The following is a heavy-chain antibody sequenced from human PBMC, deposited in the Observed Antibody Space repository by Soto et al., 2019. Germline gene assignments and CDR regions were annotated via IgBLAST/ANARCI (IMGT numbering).Heavy chain of an antibody. V-gene: IGHV4-30-4*01. CDR3: ATSLRVVPITAKALYYYGMDV. CDR1: GGSISSGDFY. J-gene: IGHJ6*02. D-gene: IGHD2-2*01. Sequence: SETLSLTCTVSGGSISSGDFYWTWIRQPPGKGLEWIGHIFYSGSTYYNPSLKSRIAISVDTSRNQFSLKVNSVTAADTAVYYCATSLRVVPITAKALYYYGMDVWGQGTTVTVSS. CDR2: IFYSGST.